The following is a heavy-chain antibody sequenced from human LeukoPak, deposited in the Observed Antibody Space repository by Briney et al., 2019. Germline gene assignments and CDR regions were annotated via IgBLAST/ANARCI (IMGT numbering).Heavy chain of an antibody. D-gene: IGHD6-13*01. CDR2: IWYDGSSK. CDR3: ASEAAAGPFDY. V-gene: IGHV3-33*01. J-gene: IGHJ4*02. Sequence: SGGSLRLSCAASGFTFSSYGMHWVRQAPGKGLEWVAVIWYDGSSKYYADSVKGRFTISRDNSKNTLYLQMNSLRAEDTAVYYCASEAAAGPFDYWGQGTLVTVSS. CDR1: GFTFSSYG.